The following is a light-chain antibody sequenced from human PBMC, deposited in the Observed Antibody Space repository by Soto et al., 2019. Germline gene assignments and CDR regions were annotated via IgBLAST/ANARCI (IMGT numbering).Light chain of an antibody. J-gene: IGKJ1*01. CDR1: QTISSW. Sequence: DIQVTQSPPTLSASVGDRVTITCRASQTISSWLAWYQQKPGKAPKPLIYKASTLKSGVPSRFSGSGSGTEFTLPISSLQPDDFATYYCQHYNSYSEAFGQGTKVDIK. CDR3: QHYNSYSEA. CDR2: KAS. V-gene: IGKV1-5*03.